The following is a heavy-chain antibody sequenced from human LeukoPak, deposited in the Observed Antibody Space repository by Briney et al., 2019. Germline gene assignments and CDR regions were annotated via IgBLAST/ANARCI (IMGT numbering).Heavy chain of an antibody. D-gene: IGHD3-22*01. CDR1: GFTGSSNY. V-gene: IGHV3-53*01. CDR3: ARGKVEGDSSGSRAFDM. Sequence: GGSLRLSCAASGFTGSSNYMSWVRQAPGKGLEWVSVIYSGGSTYYADSVKGRFTISRDISKNTLYLQMNSLRAEDTAVYYCARGKVEGDSSGSRAFDMWGQGTMVTVSS. CDR2: IYSGGST. J-gene: IGHJ3*02.